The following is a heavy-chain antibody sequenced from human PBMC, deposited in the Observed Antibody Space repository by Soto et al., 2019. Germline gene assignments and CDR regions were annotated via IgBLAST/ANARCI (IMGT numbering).Heavy chain of an antibody. Sequence: GESLKISCKGSGYSFTSYWISWVRQMPGKGLEWMGRIDPSDSYTNYSPSFQGHVTISADKSISTAYLQWSSLKASDTAMYYCARIPDVVDYDSSGYTVYWGQGTLVTVSS. CDR2: IDPSDSYT. CDR1: GYSFTSYW. D-gene: IGHD3-22*01. V-gene: IGHV5-10-1*01. CDR3: ARIPDVVDYDSSGYTVY. J-gene: IGHJ4*02.